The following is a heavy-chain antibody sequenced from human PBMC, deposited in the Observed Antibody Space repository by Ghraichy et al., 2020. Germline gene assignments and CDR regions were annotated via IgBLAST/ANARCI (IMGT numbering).Heavy chain of an antibody. Sequence: ESLNISCTVSGGSISSYYWSWIRQPPGKGLEWIGYIYYSGSTNYNPSLKSRVTISVDTSKNQFSLKLSSVTAADTAVYYCARHGLYDILTGYYNNWFDPWGQGTLVTVSS. CDR2: IYYSGST. V-gene: IGHV4-59*08. CDR1: GGSISSYY. D-gene: IGHD3-9*01. J-gene: IGHJ5*02. CDR3: ARHGLYDILTGYYNNWFDP.